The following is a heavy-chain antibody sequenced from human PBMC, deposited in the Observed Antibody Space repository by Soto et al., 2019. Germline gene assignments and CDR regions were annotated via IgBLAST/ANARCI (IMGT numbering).Heavy chain of an antibody. Sequence: GGSLRLSCAASGFTFSSYAMSWVRQAPGKGLEWVSAISGSGGSTYYADSVKGRFTISRDNSKNTLYLQMNSLRAEDTAVYYCANLPDIAYDYVWGSYRAPDQDNWFDPWGQGTLVTVSS. CDR3: ANLPDIAYDYVWGSYRAPDQDNWFDP. D-gene: IGHD3-16*02. CDR2: ISGSGGST. J-gene: IGHJ5*02. CDR1: GFTFSSYA. V-gene: IGHV3-23*01.